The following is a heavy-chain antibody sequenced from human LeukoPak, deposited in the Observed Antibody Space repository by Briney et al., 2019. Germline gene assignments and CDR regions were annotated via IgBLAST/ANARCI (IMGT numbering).Heavy chain of an antibody. CDR2: ISSSSSYT. CDR3: AARTAADF. J-gene: IGHJ4*02. V-gene: IGHV3-11*03. D-gene: IGHD6-13*01. Sequence: GGSLSLSCVVSGIPYSDYFMNWIRQAPGKGLEWISYISSSSSYTDYADSVKGRFTISRDNAKSALYLQMNSLRLEDTAVYYCAARTAADFWGQGSLVTVSS. CDR1: GIPYSDYF.